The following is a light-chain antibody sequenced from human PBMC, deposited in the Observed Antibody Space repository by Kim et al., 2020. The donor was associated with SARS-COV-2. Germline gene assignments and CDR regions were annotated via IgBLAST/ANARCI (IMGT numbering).Light chain of an antibody. CDR1: HNFNNW. J-gene: IGKJ4*01. CDR3: QQGHSFPLT. CDR2: DAS. Sequence: DIKMTQSPSSVSAFVGDRVTITCRASHNFNNWLAWYQQKPGRAPKLLIYDASAVQSGVPSRFSGSGSGTDFTLTITTLQPEDCATYYCQQGHSFPLTFGGGTKVDIK. V-gene: IGKV1-12*01.